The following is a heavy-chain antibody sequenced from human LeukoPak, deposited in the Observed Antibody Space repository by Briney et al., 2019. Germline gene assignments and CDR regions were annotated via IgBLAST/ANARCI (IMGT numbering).Heavy chain of an antibody. Sequence: SETLSLTCTVSGGSISSYYWSWIRQPAGKGLEWIGCIYSRGSTDYNPSLKSRVTMSLDTSNNQFSLKLSSVTAADTAVYYCARDGNISGIDPWGQGTLVIVSS. CDR1: GGSISSYY. V-gene: IGHV4-4*07. J-gene: IGHJ5*02. D-gene: IGHD2/OR15-2a*01. CDR2: IYSRGST. CDR3: ARDGNISGIDP.